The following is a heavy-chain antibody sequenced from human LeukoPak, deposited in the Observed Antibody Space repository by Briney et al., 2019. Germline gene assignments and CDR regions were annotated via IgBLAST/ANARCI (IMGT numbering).Heavy chain of an antibody. CDR1: GCSFTSYY. D-gene: IGHD4-23*01. CDR3: ARGRDGGNYTPFDY. Sequence: ASVKASCKASGCSFTSYYISWVRQAPGQGLEWMGRIIPILGIANYAQKFQGRVTITADKSTSTAYMELSNLRSEETAVYYCARGRDGGNYTPFDYWGQGTLVTVSS. V-gene: IGHV1-69*04. J-gene: IGHJ4*02. CDR2: IIPILGIA.